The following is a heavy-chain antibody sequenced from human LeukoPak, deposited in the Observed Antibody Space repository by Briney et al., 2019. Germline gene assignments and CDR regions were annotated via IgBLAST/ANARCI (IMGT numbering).Heavy chain of an antibody. CDR3: ARDVVVRGWLGFDRPLGYFDL. Sequence: GGSLRLSCAASGFTFSDYYIHWVRQAPGKSLEWVSYISTTGTTIHYADSVRGRFTISRDNANNSLYLQMNSLRAEDTALYYCARDVVVRGWLGFDRPLGYFDLWGRSTLVTVSS. V-gene: IGHV3-11*01. CDR1: GFTFSDYY. D-gene: IGHD3-22*01. CDR2: ISTTGTTI. J-gene: IGHJ2*01.